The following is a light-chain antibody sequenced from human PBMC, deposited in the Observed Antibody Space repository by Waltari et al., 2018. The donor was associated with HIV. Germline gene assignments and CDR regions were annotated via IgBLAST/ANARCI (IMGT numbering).Light chain of an antibody. CDR2: GAS. CDR3: HGPMT. Sequence: EIVVTQSPGNLSLSPGERATLSCRASQSVSSSYLAWYQQKPGQAPRLLIYGASSRATGIPDRISGSGSGTDFTLTISRLEPEDFAVYYCHGPMTFGQGTKVEIK. J-gene: IGKJ1*01. CDR1: QSVSSSY. V-gene: IGKV3-20*01.